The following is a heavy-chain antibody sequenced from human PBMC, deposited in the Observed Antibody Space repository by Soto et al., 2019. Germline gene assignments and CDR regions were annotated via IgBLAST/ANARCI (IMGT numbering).Heavy chain of an antibody. CDR1: GFTFSSYA. CDR2: ISYDGSNK. CDR3: ARGGSLRPIDY. D-gene: IGHD4-17*01. J-gene: IGHJ4*02. V-gene: IGHV3-30-3*01. Sequence: QVQLVESGGGVVQPGRSLRLSCAASGFTFSSYAMHWVRQAPGKGLEWVAVISYDGSNKYYADSVKGRFTISRAKSQNTQYLHMNSLRAEATTEYYCARGGSLRPIDYWGQGTLVTVSS.